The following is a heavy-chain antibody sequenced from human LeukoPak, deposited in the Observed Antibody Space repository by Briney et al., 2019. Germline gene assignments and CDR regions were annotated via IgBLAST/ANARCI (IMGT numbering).Heavy chain of an antibody. V-gene: IGHV3-21*01. CDR3: ARVVGGYSYGLVDY. CDR1: GFTFSSYS. D-gene: IGHD5-18*01. J-gene: IGHJ4*02. CDR2: ISSSSSYI. Sequence: GGSLRLSCAASGFTFSSYSMNWVRQAPGKGLEWVSSISSSSSYIYYADSVKGRFTISRDNAKNSLYLQMNSLRAEDTAVYYCARVVGGYSYGLVDYWGQGTLVTVSS.